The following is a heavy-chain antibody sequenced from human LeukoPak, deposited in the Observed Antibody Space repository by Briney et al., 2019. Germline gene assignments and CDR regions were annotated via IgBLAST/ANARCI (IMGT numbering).Heavy chain of an antibody. CDR3: AEDRAHCSGGSCYSRAHDAFDI. D-gene: IGHD2-15*01. CDR2: ISWNSGSI. CDR1: GFTFDDYA. Sequence: SLRLSCAASGFTFDDYAMHWVRQAPGKGLEWVSGISWNSGSIGYADSVKGRFTISRDNAKNSLYLQMNSLRAEDTALYYCAEDRAHCSGGSCYSRAHDAFDIWGQGTMVTVSS. V-gene: IGHV3-9*01. J-gene: IGHJ3*02.